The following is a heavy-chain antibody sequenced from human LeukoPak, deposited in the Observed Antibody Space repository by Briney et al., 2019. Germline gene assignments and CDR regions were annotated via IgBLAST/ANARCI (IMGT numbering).Heavy chain of an antibody. CDR3: ARVDVSGYSFGLIDY. CDR2: ISSSSSHI. V-gene: IGHV3-21*01. CDR1: GFTFSSYS. J-gene: IGHJ4*02. D-gene: IGHD5-18*01. Sequence: GGSLRLPCAASGFTFSSYSMNWVRQAPGKGLEWVSSISSSSSHIYYADSVKGRFTISRDNAKNSLYLQMNSLRAEDTAVYYCARVDVSGYSFGLIDYWGQGTLVTVSS.